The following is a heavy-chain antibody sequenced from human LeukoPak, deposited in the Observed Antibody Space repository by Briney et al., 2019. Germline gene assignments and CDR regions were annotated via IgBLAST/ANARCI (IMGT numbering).Heavy chain of an antibody. Sequence: PPETLSLTCAVYGGTFSGYYWSWVRQPPGKGLEWMGEINHSGSTNYNPSLKSRVTISVDTSKIQFSLKLSSVTAADTAVYYCARGPRGGGLDYWGQGTLVTVSS. CDR2: INHSGST. D-gene: IGHD3-10*01. CDR1: GGTFSGYY. J-gene: IGHJ4*02. CDR3: ARGPRGGGLDY. V-gene: IGHV4-34*01.